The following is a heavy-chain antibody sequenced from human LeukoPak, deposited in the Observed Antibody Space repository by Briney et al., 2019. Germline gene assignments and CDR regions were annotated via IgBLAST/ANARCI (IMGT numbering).Heavy chain of an antibody. CDR3: ASGSYYVFDY. CDR2: ISYDGSNK. J-gene: IGHJ4*02. Sequence: PGRSLRLSCAASGFTFSSYAMHWVRQAPGKGLEWVAVISYDGSNKYYADSVKGRFTISRDNSKNTLYLQMNSLRAEDTAVYYCASGSYYVFDYWGQGTLVTVSS. D-gene: IGHD1-26*01. CDR1: GFTFSSYA. V-gene: IGHV3-30-3*01.